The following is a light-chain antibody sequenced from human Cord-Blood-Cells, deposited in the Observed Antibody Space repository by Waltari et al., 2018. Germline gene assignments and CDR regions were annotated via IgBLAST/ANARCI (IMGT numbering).Light chain of an antibody. V-gene: IGKV1-39*01. CDR2: AAS. J-gene: IGKJ2*01. CDR3: QQSYSTPYT. CDR1: QSISSY. Sequence: DIQMTQYPSSLSASVGDRVTITCRASQSISSYLNWYQQKPGKAPKLLIYAASSLQSGVPSRFSGSGSGTDFTLTISSLQPEDFATYYCQQSYSTPYTFGQWTKLEIK.